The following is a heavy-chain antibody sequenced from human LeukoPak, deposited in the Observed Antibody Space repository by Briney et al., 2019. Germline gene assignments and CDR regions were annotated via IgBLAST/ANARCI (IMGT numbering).Heavy chain of an antibody. D-gene: IGHD3-10*01. CDR2: INPSDGST. CDR1: GYTLTSYY. V-gene: IGHV1-46*01. J-gene: IGHJ4*02. CDR3: ARESRGSGSYPHKLDY. Sequence: ASVKVSCNASGYTLTSYYMHWVRQAPGQGHEWMGIINPSDGSTNYAQKIQGRVTMTRDTSTSTVYMELSSLRSEDTAVYYCARESRGSGSYPHKLDYWGQGTLVTVSS.